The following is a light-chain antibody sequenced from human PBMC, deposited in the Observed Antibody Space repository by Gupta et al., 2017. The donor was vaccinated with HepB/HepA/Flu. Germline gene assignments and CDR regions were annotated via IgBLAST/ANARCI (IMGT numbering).Light chain of an antibody. V-gene: IGLV2-14*01. Sequence: QSAPTQPASVSASPGQSITIPRTATSSDNGGYNYVSWYQQYPGKAPKVIIYDVSGRPSGVSDRFSGSKSGNMASLTISGLQAEDEADYYCYSYRNSTSLFVFGTGTKVTVL. J-gene: IGLJ1*01. CDR3: YSYRNSTSLFV. CDR1: SSDNGGYNY. CDR2: DVS.